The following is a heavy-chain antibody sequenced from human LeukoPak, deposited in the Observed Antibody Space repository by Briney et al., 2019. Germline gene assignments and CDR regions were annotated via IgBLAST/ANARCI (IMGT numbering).Heavy chain of an antibody. CDR1: GYTFTSYG. Sequence: ASVKVSCKASGYTFTSYGISWVRQAPGQGLEWMGWISAYNGNTNYAQKLQGRVTMTADTSTSTAYMELRSLRSDDTAVYYCARDPSVGATSDAFDIWGQGTMVTVSP. CDR2: ISAYNGNT. V-gene: IGHV1-18*01. D-gene: IGHD1-26*01. CDR3: ARDPSVGATSDAFDI. J-gene: IGHJ3*02.